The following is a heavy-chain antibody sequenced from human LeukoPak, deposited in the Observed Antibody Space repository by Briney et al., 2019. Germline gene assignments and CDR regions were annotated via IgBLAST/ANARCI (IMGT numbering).Heavy chain of an antibody. CDR3: TTHIRSWHNRYYFDY. V-gene: IGHV3-15*01. J-gene: IGHJ4*02. D-gene: IGHD1/OR15-1a*01. CDR1: GFIFSDAW. CDR2: IKTKTDGGTI. Sequence: GGSLRLSCGASGFIFSDAWVSWVRQAPGKGLEWVGRIKTKTDGGTIDYGAPVEGRFTISRDDSKNTLYLQMISLKTEDTAVYYCTTHIRSWHNRYYFDYWGQGTLVTVSS.